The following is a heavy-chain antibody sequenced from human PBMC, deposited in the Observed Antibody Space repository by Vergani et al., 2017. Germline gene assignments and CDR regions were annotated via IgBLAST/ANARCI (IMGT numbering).Heavy chain of an antibody. CDR1: GFTFSDYY. V-gene: IGHV3-11*01. J-gene: IGHJ6*03. Sequence: QVQLVESGGGLVKPGGSLRLSCAASGFTFSDYYMSWIRQAPGKGLEWVSYISSSGSTIYYADSVKGRFTISRDNAKNSLYLQMNSLGAEDTAVYYCARKVYDFWSGYSGNYWYYYMDVWGKGTTVTVSS. CDR2: ISSSGSTI. D-gene: IGHD3-3*01. CDR3: ARKVYDFWSGYSGNYWYYYMDV.